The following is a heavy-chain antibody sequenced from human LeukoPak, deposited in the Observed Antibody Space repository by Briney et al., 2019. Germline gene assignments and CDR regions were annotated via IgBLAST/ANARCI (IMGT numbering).Heavy chain of an antibody. J-gene: IGHJ4*02. V-gene: IGHV3-30-3*01. D-gene: IGHD3-22*01. CDR2: ISYDGSNK. CDR3: ARDGYDSSGLFDY. Sequence: GGSLRLSCAASGFTFSSYAMHWVRQAPGKGLEGVAVISYDGSNKYYADSVKGRFTISRDNSKNTLYLQMNSLRAEDTAVYYCARDGYDSSGLFDYWGQGTLVTVSS. CDR1: GFTFSSYA.